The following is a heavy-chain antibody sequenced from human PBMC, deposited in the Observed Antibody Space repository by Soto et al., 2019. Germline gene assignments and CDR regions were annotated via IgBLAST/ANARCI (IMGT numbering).Heavy chain of an antibody. D-gene: IGHD3-10*01. CDR2: IYDSGTT. J-gene: IGHJ4*01. V-gene: IGHV4-59*01. Sequence: SETLSLTATVSGGSIIPYYWIWIRQPPGKGLEWIESIYDSGTTNYSPTHKSRVSISVDTSKQQFSREGSSVSAAGTGVYYCARDNQVGSRTYYLDYFGEATLV. CDR1: GGSIIPYY. CDR3: ARDNQVGSRTYYLDY.